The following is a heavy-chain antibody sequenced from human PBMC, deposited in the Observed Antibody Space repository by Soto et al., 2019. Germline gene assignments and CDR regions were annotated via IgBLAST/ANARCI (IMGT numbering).Heavy chain of an antibody. D-gene: IGHD5-12*01. Sequence: QVQLVEYGGGVVQPGRSLRLSCAASGFTFSSYAMHWVRQAPCKGLEWVAVISYDGSNKYYADSVKGRFTISRDNSKNTLYMQMNSLRDEDTAVYYCARDVPDSGYDLAGDGQLDPWGQGTLVTVSS. CDR2: ISYDGSNK. J-gene: IGHJ5*02. V-gene: IGHV3-30-3*01. CDR3: ARDVPDSGYDLAGDGQLDP. CDR1: GFTFSSYA.